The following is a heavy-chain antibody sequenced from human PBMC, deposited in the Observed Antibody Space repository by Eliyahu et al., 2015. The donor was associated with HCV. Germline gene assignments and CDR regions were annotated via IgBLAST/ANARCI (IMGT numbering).Heavy chain of an antibody. D-gene: IGHD3-10*01. CDR3: ARGGGWFREFHY. J-gene: IGHJ4*02. V-gene: IGHV4-34*01. CDR1: GGSFSGYY. CDR2: RDHSGST. Sequence: QVQLQQWGAGLLKPSETLSLTCAVYGGSFSGYYWSWIRQPPGKGLEWIGERDHSGSTNYNPSLKSRVTIXVDTSKNQFSLKLSSVTAADTAVYYCARGGGWFREFHYWGQGTLVTVSS.